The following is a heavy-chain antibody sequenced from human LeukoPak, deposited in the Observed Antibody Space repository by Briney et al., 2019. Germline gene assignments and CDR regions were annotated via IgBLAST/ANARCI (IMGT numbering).Heavy chain of an antibody. Sequence: GGSLRLSCAASGFTFSSYGMHWVRQAPGKGLEWVAVISYDGSNKYYADSVKGRFTISRDNSKNTLYLQMNSLRAEDTAVYYCSEDRDISAWYGYFDYWGQGTLVTVSS. CDR1: GFTFSSYG. CDR2: ISYDGSNK. J-gene: IGHJ4*02. V-gene: IGHV3-30*19. D-gene: IGHD6-19*01. CDR3: SEDRDISAWYGYFDY.